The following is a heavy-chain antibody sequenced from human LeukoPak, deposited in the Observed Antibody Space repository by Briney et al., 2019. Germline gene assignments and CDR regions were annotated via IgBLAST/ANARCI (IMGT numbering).Heavy chain of an antibody. J-gene: IGHJ4*02. CDR2: FYYSGST. D-gene: IGHD6-6*01. CDR3: ARGVARSSKFHFSYYFDY. CDR1: GGSISSYY. V-gene: IGHV4-59*01. Sequence: SETLSLTCSVSGGSISSYYWSWIRQLPGKGLEWIGYFYYSGSTNYNPSLKSRVTISVDTSKNQFSLRLSSVTAADTAVYYCARGVARSSKFHFSYYFDYWGQGTLVTVSS.